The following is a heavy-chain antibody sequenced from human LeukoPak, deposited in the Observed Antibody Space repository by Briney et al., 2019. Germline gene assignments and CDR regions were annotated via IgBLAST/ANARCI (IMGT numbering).Heavy chain of an antibody. J-gene: IGHJ6*03. CDR3: AKGYSSSCGLLLKRPLYYYMDV. D-gene: IGHD6-13*01. V-gene: IGHV3-23*01. CDR2: ISGSGGST. CDR1: GFTFSSYA. Sequence: PGGSLRLSCAASGFTFSSYAMSWVRQAPGKGLEWVSAISGSGGSTYYADSVKGRFTISRDNSKNTLYLQMNSLRAEDTAVYYCAKGYSSSCGLLLKRPLYYYMDVWVKGTTVTVSS.